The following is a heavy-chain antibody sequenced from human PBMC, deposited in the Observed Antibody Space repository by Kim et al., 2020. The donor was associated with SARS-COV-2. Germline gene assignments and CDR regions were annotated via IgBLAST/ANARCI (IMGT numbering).Heavy chain of an antibody. CDR3: ANSGWFMSFDN. J-gene: IGHJ4*02. CDR2: ISSSGGST. CDR1: GFTFSSYV. D-gene: IGHD6-19*01. V-gene: IGHV3-23*01. Sequence: GGSLRLSCAASGFTFSSYVMSWVRQAPGKGLEWVSYISSSGGSTYYADSVKGRFTISRDNSKNTVFLEMNSLRAEDTAVYYCANSGWFMSFDNWGQGTLVTVPS.